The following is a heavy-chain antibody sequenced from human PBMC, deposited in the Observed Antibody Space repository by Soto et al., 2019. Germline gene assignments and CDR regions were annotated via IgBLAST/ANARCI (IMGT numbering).Heavy chain of an antibody. CDR3: ARDRSDSPEDAFDI. Sequence: GGSLRLSCAASGFTFSSYAMHWVRQAPGKGLEWVAVISYDGSKKYYADSVKGRFTISRDNSKNTLYLQMNSLRAEDTAVYYCARDRSDSPEDAFDIWGQGTMVTVSS. V-gene: IGHV3-30-3*01. D-gene: IGHD2-15*01. CDR2: ISYDGSKK. J-gene: IGHJ3*02. CDR1: GFTFSSYA.